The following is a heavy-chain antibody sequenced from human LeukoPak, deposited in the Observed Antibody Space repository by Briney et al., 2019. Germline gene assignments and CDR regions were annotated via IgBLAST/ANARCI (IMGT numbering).Heavy chain of an antibody. CDR2: IYYSGST. D-gene: IGHD5-12*01. CDR3: ARVATYYYYYGMDV. V-gene: IGHV4-59*11. J-gene: IGHJ6*02. CDR1: GGSISSHY. Sequence: SETLSFTCTVSGGSISSHYWSWIRQPPGKGLEWIGYIYYSGSTNYNPSLKSRVTISVDTSKNQFSLKLSSVTAADTAVYYCARVATYYYYYGMDVWGQGTTVTVSS.